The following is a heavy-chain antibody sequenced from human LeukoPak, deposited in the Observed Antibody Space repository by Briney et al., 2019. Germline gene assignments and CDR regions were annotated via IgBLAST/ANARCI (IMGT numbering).Heavy chain of an antibody. CDR1: GITFSSYA. J-gene: IGHJ4*02. D-gene: IGHD1-26*01. V-gene: IGHV3-23*01. CDR2: ISGSGGST. Sequence: GGSLRLACAASGITFSSYAMSWVRQAPGKGLEWVSAISGSGGSTYYADSVKGRFTISRDNSKNTLYLQMNSLRAEDTAVYYCAKSNRVVGATLDFDYWGQGTLVTVSS. CDR3: AKSNRVVGATLDFDY.